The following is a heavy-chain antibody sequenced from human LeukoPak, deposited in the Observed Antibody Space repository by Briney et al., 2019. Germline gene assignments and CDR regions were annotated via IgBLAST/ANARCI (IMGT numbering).Heavy chain of an antibody. CDR3: ARDLAGHYYGSGSSFDY. CDR2: ISDNSSYI. Sequence: GGSLRLSCAASGFTFNDFNMNWVRQAPGKGLEWVSSISDNSSYIYYSDSVKGRFTISRDNAKNSLYLQMNSLRAEDTAVYYCARDLAGHYYGSGSSFDYWGQGTLVTVS. J-gene: IGHJ4*02. CDR1: GFTFNDFN. D-gene: IGHD3-10*01. V-gene: IGHV3-21*01.